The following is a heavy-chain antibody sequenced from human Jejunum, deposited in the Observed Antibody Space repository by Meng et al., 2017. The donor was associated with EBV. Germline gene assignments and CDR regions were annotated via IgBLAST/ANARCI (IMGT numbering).Heavy chain of an antibody. J-gene: IGHJ5*02. CDR3: ARGANWFDL. CDR2: INTNTGKA. Sequence: QVQLVQSGSELXXXXXAXKVSCKASGYIFTSDAINWVRQTPGHGLEWMGWINTNTGKAVYAQDFTGRFVFSLDNSIDTAYLQINSLQTDDTAVYYCARGANWFDLWGQGTLVTVSS. CDR1: GYIFTSDA. V-gene: IGHV7-4-1*02.